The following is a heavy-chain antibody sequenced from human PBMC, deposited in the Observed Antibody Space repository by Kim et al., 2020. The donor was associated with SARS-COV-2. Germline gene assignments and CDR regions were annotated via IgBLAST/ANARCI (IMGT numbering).Heavy chain of an antibody. CDR1: GGSISSSSYY. V-gene: IGHV4-39*01. CDR2: IYYSGST. CDR3: AGFRYGSGSWVRTNWFDP. D-gene: IGHD3-10*01. J-gene: IGHJ5*02. Sequence: SETLSLTCTVSGGSISSSSYYWGWIRQPPGKGLEWIGSIYYSGSTYYNPSLKSRVTISVDTSKNQFSLKLSSVTAADTAVYYCAGFRYGSGSWVRTNWFDPWGQGTLVTVSS.